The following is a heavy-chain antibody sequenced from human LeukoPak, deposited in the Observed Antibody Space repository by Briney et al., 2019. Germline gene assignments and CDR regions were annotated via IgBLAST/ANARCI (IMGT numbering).Heavy chain of an antibody. CDR2: IIPIFGTA. D-gene: IGHD3-9*01. Sequence: ASVKVSSKASGGTFSSYAISWVRQAPGQGLEWMGRIIPIFGTANYAQKFQGRVTITTDESTSTAYMELSSLRSEDTAVYYCARNPQRYFDWLDFDYWGQGTLVTVSS. V-gene: IGHV1-69*05. J-gene: IGHJ4*02. CDR1: GGTFSSYA. CDR3: ARNPQRYFDWLDFDY.